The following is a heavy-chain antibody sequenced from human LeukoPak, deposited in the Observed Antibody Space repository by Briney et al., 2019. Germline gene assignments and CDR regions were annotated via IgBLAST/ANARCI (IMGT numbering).Heavy chain of an antibody. V-gene: IGHV4-4*07. CDR1: GGSFSGYY. CDR3: ARDSGTTGEVKFDP. CDR2: IYTSGTI. Sequence: SETLSLTCAVYGGSFSGYYWSWIRQPAGTALEWIGRIYTSGTITYNPSLKSRVTMSVDTSKNQFSLKLSSATAADTAVYYCARDSGTTGEVKFDPWGQGTLVTVSS. D-gene: IGHD3-10*01. J-gene: IGHJ5*02.